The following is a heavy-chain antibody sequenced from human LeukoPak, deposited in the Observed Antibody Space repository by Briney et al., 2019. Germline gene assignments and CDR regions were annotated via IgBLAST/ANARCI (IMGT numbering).Heavy chain of an antibody. CDR3: GTTNYNPSLKSRVTISVHTSKNQFSLKLSSVTAADTVVYYCAREGSMTARPFVSIDY. Sequence: SETLSLTCTVSGGSISSYYWSWIRQPPGKGLEWIGYIYYSGRTNYNTSLKRGVNISVEKSKNQIALKRKYVDTADGVGYYSGTTNYNPSLKSRVTISVHTSKNQFSLKLSSVTAADTVVYYCAREGSMTARPFVSIDYWGQGTLVTVSS. CDR2: IYYSGRT. V-gene: IGHV4-59*01. J-gene: IGHJ4*02. CDR1: GGSISSYY. D-gene: IGHD3-10*01.